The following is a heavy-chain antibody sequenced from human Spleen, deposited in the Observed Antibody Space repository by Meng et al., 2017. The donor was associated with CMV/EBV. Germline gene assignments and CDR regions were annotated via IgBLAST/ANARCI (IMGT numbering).Heavy chain of an antibody. CDR1: GFTFSSYW. D-gene: IGHD2-21*02. Sequence: GESLKISCAASGFTFSSYWMSWVRQAPGKGLEWVANIKQDGSEKYYVDSVKGRFTISRDNAKNSLYLQMNSLRAEDTAVYYCARDLRLQYYYHPMDVWGQGTTVTVSS. V-gene: IGHV3-7*01. CDR3: ARDLRLQYYYHPMDV. CDR2: IKQDGSEK. J-gene: IGHJ6*02.